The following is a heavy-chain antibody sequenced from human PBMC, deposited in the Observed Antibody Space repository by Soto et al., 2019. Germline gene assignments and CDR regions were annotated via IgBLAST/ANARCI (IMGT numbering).Heavy chain of an antibody. D-gene: IGHD3-10*01. CDR1: GYIFKTYD. V-gene: IGHV1-8*01. J-gene: IGHJ6*03. CDR3: VTGLGARVRGVTINYMDV. CDR2: MNPDSGII. Sequence: QVQVVQSGAEVKKPGASVKVSCKASGYIFKTYDINWVRRATGQGLEWLGWMNPDSGIIGYAQKSQGRIIKTRNTSRSTAYMELSSLRSEDTAVYYCVTGLGARVRGVTINYMDVCGKGTTVTVSS.